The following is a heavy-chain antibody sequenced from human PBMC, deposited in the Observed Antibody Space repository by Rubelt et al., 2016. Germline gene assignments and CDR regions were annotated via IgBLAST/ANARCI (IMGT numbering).Heavy chain of an antibody. V-gene: IGHV3-30*04. CDR1: GFTFSSYA. CDR2: ISYDGSNK. CDR3: ARDPVAATAVTDDY. Sequence: QVQLVESGGGVVQPGRSLRLSCAASGFTFSSYAMHWVRQAPGKGLEWVAVISYDGSNKYLADSVKGRFTISRDNSKNTLYLQMNSLRAEDTAVYYCARDPVAATAVTDDYWGQGTLVTVSS. J-gene: IGHJ4*02. D-gene: IGHD2-15*01.